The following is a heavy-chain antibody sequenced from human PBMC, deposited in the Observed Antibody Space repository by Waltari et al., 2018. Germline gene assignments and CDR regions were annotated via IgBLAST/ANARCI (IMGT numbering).Heavy chain of an antibody. V-gene: IGHV4-59*01. CDR3: TRGHIR. CDR1: GDALGTYL. D-gene: IGHD2-21*01. CDR2: MYSVGGT. Sequence: QVQLQESGPGQVTPSETLSLTCTVSGDALGTYLWSWLRQPPGRGLEWMGYMYSVGGTTSNPSLKSRVAFSMDTSKNQFSLRLSSVTEADTAVYYCTRGHIRWGQGTMVTVTS. J-gene: IGHJ3*01.